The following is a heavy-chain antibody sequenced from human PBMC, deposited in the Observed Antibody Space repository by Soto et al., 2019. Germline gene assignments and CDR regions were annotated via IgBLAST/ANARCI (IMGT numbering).Heavy chain of an antibody. V-gene: IGHV3-30*18. J-gene: IGHJ4*02. CDR2: ISYDGSNK. CDR3: AKAGYCSGGSCSLDY. CDR1: GFTFSSYG. D-gene: IGHD2-15*01. Sequence: QVQLVESGGGVVQPGRSLRLSCAASGFTFSSYGMHWVRQAPGKGLEWVAVISYDGSNKYYADSVKGRFTISRDNSKNTLYLQMNSLRAEDTAVYYCAKAGYCSGGSCSLDYWGQGTLVTVSS.